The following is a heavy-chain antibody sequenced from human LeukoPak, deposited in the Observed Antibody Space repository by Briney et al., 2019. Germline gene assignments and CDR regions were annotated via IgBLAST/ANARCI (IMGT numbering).Heavy chain of an antibody. Sequence: SETLSLTCTVSGDSISSSSYYWGWIRQPPGKELEWIGSIYYSVSTYYNPSLNSRVTISVDTSKNQFSLKLSSVTAADTAVYYCARDYLGGNPDAFDIWGQGTMVTVSS. V-gene: IGHV4-39*07. CDR3: ARDYLGGNPDAFDI. D-gene: IGHD4-23*01. J-gene: IGHJ3*02. CDR1: GDSISSSSYY. CDR2: IYYSVST.